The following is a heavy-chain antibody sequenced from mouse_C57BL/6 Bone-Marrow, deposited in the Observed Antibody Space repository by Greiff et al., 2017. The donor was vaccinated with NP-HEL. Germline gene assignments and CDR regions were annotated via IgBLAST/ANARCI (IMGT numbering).Heavy chain of an antibody. CDR3: ARHGGLSGDAMDY. J-gene: IGHJ4*01. V-gene: IGHV5-15*01. CDR2: ISNLAYSI. D-gene: IGHD3-1*01. CDR1: GFTFSDYG. Sequence: EVKLVESGGGLVQPGGSLKLSCAASGFTFSDYGMAWVRQAPRKGPEWVAFISNLAYSIYYADTVTGRFTISRENAKNTLYLEMSSLRSEDTAMYYCARHGGLSGDAMDYWGQGTSVTVSS.